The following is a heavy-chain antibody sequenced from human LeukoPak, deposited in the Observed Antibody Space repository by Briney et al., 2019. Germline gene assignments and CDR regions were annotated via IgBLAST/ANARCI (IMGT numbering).Heavy chain of an antibody. D-gene: IGHD3-22*01. Sequence: SETLSHTCAVYGGSFSGYYWSWIRQPPGKGQEWIGEINHSGSTNYNPSLKSRVTISVDTSKNQFSLKLSSVTAADTAVYYCARFYYDSSGYYYVAYWGQGTLVTVSS. CDR1: GGSFSGYY. J-gene: IGHJ4*02. V-gene: IGHV4-34*01. CDR3: ARFYYDSSGYYYVAY. CDR2: INHSGST.